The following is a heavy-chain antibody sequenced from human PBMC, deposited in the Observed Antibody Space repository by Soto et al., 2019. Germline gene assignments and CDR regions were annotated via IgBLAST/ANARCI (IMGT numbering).Heavy chain of an antibody. J-gene: IGHJ4*02. CDR2: AYYSGRT. D-gene: IGHD3-22*01. V-gene: IGHV4-39*07. CDR3: ARGHDSSGYLFDD. Sequence: SETLSLTCNVSGGSISSSGYYWGWIRQPPGKGLEWIGMGIAYYSGRTYYNPSLMSRVTISVDTSKKQISLKLSSVTAADTAVYYCARGHDSSGYLFDDWGQGTLVTVSS. CDR1: GGSISSSGYY.